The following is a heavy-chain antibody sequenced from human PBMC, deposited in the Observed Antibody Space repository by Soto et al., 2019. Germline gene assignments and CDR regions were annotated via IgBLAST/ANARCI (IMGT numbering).Heavy chain of an antibody. CDR1: GFTLREAG. CDR2: IDSDGSST. J-gene: IGHJ5*02. CDR3: AKSNWFDP. Sequence: XSLRLCCAAYGFTLREAGVNCVRQTPAKGLVWVSRIDSDGSSTSYADSVKGRFTISRDNAKNTLYLKMNSLRAEDTAVYYCAKSNWFDPWGEGSLVTVSS. V-gene: IGHV3-74*01.